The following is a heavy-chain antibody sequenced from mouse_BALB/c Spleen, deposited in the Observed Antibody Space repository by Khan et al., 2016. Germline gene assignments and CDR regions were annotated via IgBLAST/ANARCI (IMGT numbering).Heavy chain of an antibody. CDR1: GFTFSSFG. Sequence: EVELVESGGGLVQPGGSRKLSCAASGFTFSSFGMHWVRRAPEKGMEWVAYISSGRSAIYSAATVKGRFNIFRDNPKNTLFLQMTSRSAEDTAMYYCARHYGNYERGWFAYWGQGTLVTVSA. V-gene: IGHV5-17*02. D-gene: IGHD2-1*01. CDR3: ARHYGNYERGWFAY. CDR2: ISSGRSAI. J-gene: IGHJ3*01.